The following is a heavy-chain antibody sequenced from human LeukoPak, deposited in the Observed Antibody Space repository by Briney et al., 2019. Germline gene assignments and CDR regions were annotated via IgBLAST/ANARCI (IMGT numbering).Heavy chain of an antibody. J-gene: IGHJ4*02. CDR2: SDGSST. CDR3: ARDDYNRL. CDR1: GITLSDSW. Sequence: GGSLRLSCAAAGITLSDSWMHWVRQAPGKGLVWVSRSDGSSTTYADSVKGRFTMSRDNAENTLYLQMNSVRAEDTAVYYCARDDYNRLWGQGTLVTVSS. V-gene: IGHV3-74*01. D-gene: IGHD4-11*01.